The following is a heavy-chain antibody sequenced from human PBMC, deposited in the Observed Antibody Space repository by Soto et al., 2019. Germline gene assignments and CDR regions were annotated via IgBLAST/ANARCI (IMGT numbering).Heavy chain of an antibody. CDR2: ISAYNGKT. CDR3: ARERGHDYGDYQDFQH. D-gene: IGHD4-17*01. Sequence: QVQLVPSGAEVKQPGASVKVSCQASGYTFTSYGISWVRQAPGQGLEWMGWISAYNGKTNYAQKLQCRVTMTTDTATSTAYMELRSLRSDDTAVYYCARERGHDYGDYQDFQHWGQGTLVTVSS. V-gene: IGHV1-18*01. J-gene: IGHJ1*01. CDR1: GYTFTSYG.